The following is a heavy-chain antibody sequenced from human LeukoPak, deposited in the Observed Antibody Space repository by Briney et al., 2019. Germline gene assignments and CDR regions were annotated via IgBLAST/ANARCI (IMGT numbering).Heavy chain of an antibody. CDR3: AKDGINALTYYFDC. J-gene: IGHJ4*02. V-gene: IGHV3-30*04. D-gene: IGHD4/OR15-4a*01. Sequence: GGSLRLSCAASGFTFSSYAMHWVRQAPGKGLEWVAVISYDGSNKYYADSVKGRFTISRDNSKNTLYLQMNSLRAEDTAVYYCAKDGINALTYYFDCWGQGTLVTVSS. CDR1: GFTFSSYA. CDR2: ISYDGSNK.